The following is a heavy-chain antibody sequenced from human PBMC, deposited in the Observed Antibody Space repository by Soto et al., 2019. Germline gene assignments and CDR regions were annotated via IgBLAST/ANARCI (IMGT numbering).Heavy chain of an antibody. J-gene: IGHJ4*02. V-gene: IGHV3-73*02. Sequence: EVQLVESGGGLVQPGGSLKLSCAASGFPFSGSAMHWVRQASGKGLEWVGRIRSKANSYATAYAASVKGRFTISRDDSKNTAYLQMNSLKTEDTAVYFCTASGHDTFVDYWGRGTLVTVSS. CDR3: TASGHDTFVDY. CDR1: GFPFSGSA. D-gene: IGHD5-12*01. CDR2: IRSKANSYAT.